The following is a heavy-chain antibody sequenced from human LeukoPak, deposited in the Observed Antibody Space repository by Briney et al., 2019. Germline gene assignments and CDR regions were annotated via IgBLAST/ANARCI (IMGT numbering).Heavy chain of an antibody. CDR2: INPNHGDT. CDR3: ARSPRILTGENFDY. CDR1: GYTFTGYY. D-gene: IGHD3-9*01. J-gene: IGHJ4*02. Sequence: GASVKVSCKASGYTFTGYYMHWVRQAPGQGLEWMGWINPNHGDTNYAQKFQDRVSMTRDTSISTAYMHLSRLRSDDTAVYYCARSPRILTGENFDYWGQGTLLTVSS. V-gene: IGHV1-2*02.